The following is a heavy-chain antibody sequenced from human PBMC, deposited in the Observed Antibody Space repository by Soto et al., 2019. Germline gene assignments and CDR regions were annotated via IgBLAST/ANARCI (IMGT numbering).Heavy chain of an antibody. D-gene: IGHD1-7*01. CDR2: IGTAGDT. CDR1: GFTFSSYD. Sequence: EVQLVESGGGLVQPGGSLRLSCAASGFTFSSYDMHWVRQATGKGLEWVSAIGTAGDTYYPGSVKGRFTISRENAKNSLYLQMNSLRAGDTAVYYCARSITGTKDFDYWGQGTLVTVSS. CDR3: ARSITGTKDFDY. J-gene: IGHJ4*02. V-gene: IGHV3-13*01.